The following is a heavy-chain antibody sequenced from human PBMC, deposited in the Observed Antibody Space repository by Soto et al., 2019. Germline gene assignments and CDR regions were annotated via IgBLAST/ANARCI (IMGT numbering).Heavy chain of an antibody. CDR2: ISYDGSNT. Sequence: LSLSCAVSGFTFWSYGMHWFLQAPVEGLESVTFISYDGSNTYYADSVKGRFTISRDNTKNTLYLQMNSLRAEDTAVYYCAKGGSGGWLDYWGQGTLVTVSS. CDR1: GFTFWSYG. V-gene: IGHV3-30*18. J-gene: IGHJ4*02. D-gene: IGHD6-19*01. CDR3: AKGGSGGWLDY.